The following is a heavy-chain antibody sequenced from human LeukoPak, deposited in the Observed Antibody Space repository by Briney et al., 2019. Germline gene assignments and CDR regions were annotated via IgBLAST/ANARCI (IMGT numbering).Heavy chain of an antibody. D-gene: IGHD3-22*01. CDR1: GFTFSSYS. CDR2: IRYDGNSN. V-gene: IGHV3-30*02. Sequence: GGSLRLSCAASGFTFSSYSMNWVRQAPGKGLEWVAFIRYDGNSNYYADSVKGRFTISRDNSRSTLYLQMNSLRAEDTAVYYCAKEEVISGNHGVYFDYWGQGTLVTVSS. CDR3: AKEEVISGNHGVYFDY. J-gene: IGHJ4*02.